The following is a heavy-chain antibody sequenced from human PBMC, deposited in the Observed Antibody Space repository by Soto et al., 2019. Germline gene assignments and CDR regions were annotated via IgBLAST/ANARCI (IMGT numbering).Heavy chain of an antibody. J-gene: IGHJ4*02. CDR3: ARATGQDCTNGVCLREAY. V-gene: IGHV1-69*01. Sequence: QVQLVQSGAEVKKPGSSVKVSCKASGGTFSSYAISWVRQAPGQGLEWMGGIIPIFGTANYAQKFQGRVTITADESTSTAYMELSSLRSEDTAVYYCARATGQDCTNGVCLREAYWGQGTLVTVSS. D-gene: IGHD2-8*01. CDR2: IIPIFGTA. CDR1: GGTFSSYA.